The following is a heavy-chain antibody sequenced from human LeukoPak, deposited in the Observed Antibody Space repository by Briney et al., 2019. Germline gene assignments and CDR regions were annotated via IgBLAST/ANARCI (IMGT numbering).Heavy chain of an antibody. J-gene: IGHJ4*02. D-gene: IGHD6-19*01. CDR3: ARPYSSGWYGDFDY. CDR2: ISYDGSNK. V-gene: IGHV3-30-3*01. Sequence: PGGSLGLSCAASGFTLSSYAMPWVRQAPGKGLEWVAVISYDGSNKYYADSAKGRFTISRDNSKNTLFLQMNSLRAEDTAVYYCARPYSSGWYGDFDYWGQGTLVTVSS. CDR1: GFTLSSYA.